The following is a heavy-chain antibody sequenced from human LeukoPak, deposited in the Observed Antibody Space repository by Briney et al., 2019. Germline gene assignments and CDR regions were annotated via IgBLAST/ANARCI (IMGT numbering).Heavy chain of an antibody. CDR2: ISSSSSTI. J-gene: IGHJ4*02. CDR1: GFIFTSYA. V-gene: IGHV3-48*02. D-gene: IGHD6-6*01. Sequence: PGGSLRLSCAASGFIFTSYAMIWVRQAPGKGLEWVSYISSSSSTIYCADSVKGRFTISRDNAKNSLYLQMDSLRDEDTAIYYCSKSSSGLFDYWGQGTLVTVSS. CDR3: SKSSSGLFDY.